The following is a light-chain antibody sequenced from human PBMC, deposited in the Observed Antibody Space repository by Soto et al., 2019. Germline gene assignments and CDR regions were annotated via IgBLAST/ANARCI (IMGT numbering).Light chain of an antibody. Sequence: DIQMTQSPSTLSASVGDGVTITCRASQGISSWLAWYQQKPGKAPKLLIYAAFTLQSGVPSRCSGTGFGTHFNLTISTLQSEDFATYYCQQSYGRPPITFGQGTRLEIK. CDR2: AAF. CDR1: QGISSW. CDR3: QQSYGRPPIT. J-gene: IGKJ5*01. V-gene: IGKV1-39*01.